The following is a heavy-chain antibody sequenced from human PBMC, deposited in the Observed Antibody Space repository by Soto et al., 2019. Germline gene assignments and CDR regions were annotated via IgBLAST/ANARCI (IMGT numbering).Heavy chain of an antibody. J-gene: IGHJ5*01. Sequence: QVPLVQSGAEVKQPGSSVTVSCHASGGTFSSYAIHWVRQAPGQGLEWMGGNIPIYGPAKYEQRFQGRVTISEDDSQTTFYTQVNRLTSHDPGVDYCASVTRMLQGVIANGFDT. D-gene: IGHD3-16*02. CDR3: ASVTRMLQGVIANGFDT. CDR2: NIPIYGPA. V-gene: IGHV1-69*01. CDR1: GGTFSSYA.